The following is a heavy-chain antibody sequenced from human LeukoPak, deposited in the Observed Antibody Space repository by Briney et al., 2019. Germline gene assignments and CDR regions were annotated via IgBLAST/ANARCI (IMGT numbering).Heavy chain of an antibody. CDR3: AKGVEDSGIYYYYYMDV. Sequence: PGGSLRLPCAASGFTFSSYTFSTYAMSWVRQAPGKGLEWVSAVSGRCVSTYYADSVKGRFTISRDNSKNTLYLQMNGLRAEDTAVYYCAKGVEDSGIYYYYYMDVWGKGTTVTVSS. V-gene: IGHV3-23*01. D-gene: IGHD2-15*01. CDR1: GFTFSSYTFSTYA. J-gene: IGHJ6*03. CDR2: VSGRCVST.